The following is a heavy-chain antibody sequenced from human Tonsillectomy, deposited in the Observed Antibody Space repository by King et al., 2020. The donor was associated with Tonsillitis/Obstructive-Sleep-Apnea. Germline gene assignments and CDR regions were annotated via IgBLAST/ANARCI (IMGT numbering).Heavy chain of an antibody. D-gene: IGHD6-6*01. CDR3: ASLTIAAPLNNWFDP. J-gene: IGHJ5*02. CDR2: INHSGST. V-gene: IGHV4-34*01. CDR1: GGSFSGYY. Sequence: VQLQQWGAGLLKPSETLSLTCAVYGGSFSGYYWSWIRQPPGKGLEWIGEINHSGSTNYNPSLKSRVTISVDTSKNQFSLKLSSVTAADTAVYYCASLTIAAPLNNWFDPWGQGTLVTVSS.